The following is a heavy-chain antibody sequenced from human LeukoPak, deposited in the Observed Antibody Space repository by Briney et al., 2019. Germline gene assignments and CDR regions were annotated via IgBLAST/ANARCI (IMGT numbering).Heavy chain of an antibody. J-gene: IGHJ4*02. CDR1: GYTFTSYA. Sequence: ASVKVSCKASGYTFTSYAMHWVSQAPGQGIEWMGWINAGNGNTKYSQEFQGIVTITRDTSACPAYMELSSLRSEDMAVYYCARRKDSGSQSHDYWGQGTLVTVSS. CDR2: INAGNGNT. V-gene: IGHV1-3*03. D-gene: IGHD1-26*01. CDR3: ARRKDSGSQSHDY.